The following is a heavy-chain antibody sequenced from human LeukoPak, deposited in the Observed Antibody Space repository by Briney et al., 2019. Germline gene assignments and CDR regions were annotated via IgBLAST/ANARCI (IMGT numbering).Heavy chain of an antibody. J-gene: IGHJ4*02. Sequence: ASVKVSCKASGYTFTSYGISWVRQAPGQGLEWMGWISAYNGNTNYAQKLQDRVTMTTDTSTSTAYMELRSLRSDDTAVYYCARTNVYYYASSDYYPYFDYWAQGTLVTVSS. D-gene: IGHD3-22*01. V-gene: IGHV1-18*01. CDR2: ISAYNGNT. CDR1: GYTFTSYG. CDR3: ARTNVYYYASSDYYPYFDY.